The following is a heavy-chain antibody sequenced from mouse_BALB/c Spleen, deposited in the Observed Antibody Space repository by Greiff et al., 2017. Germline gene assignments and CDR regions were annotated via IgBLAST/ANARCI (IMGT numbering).Heavy chain of an antibody. V-gene: IGHV1S81*02. J-gene: IGHJ4*01. D-gene: IGHD2-1*01. CDR1: GYTFTSYY. Sequence: QVQLQQSGAELVKPGASVKLSCKASGYTFTSYYMYWVKQRPGQGLEWIGEINPSNGGTNFNEKFKSKATLTVDKSSSTAYMQLSSLTSEDSAVYYCTSQRYYGNYYAMDYWGQGTSVTVSS. CDR3: TSQRYYGNYYAMDY. CDR2: INPSNGGT.